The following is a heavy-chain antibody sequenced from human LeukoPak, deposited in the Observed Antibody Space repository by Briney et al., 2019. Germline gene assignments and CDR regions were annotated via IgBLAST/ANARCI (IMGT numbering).Heavy chain of an antibody. J-gene: IGHJ4*02. D-gene: IGHD6-19*01. CDR1: GFPFSSYW. CDR3: AREGISSGWYFDY. Sequence: GGSLRLSCVASGFPFSSYWMTWVRQAPGKGLEWVAVISYDGSNKYYADSVKGRFTISRDNSKNTLYLQMNSLRAEDTAVYYCAREGISSGWYFDYWGQGTLVTVSS. CDR2: ISYDGSNK. V-gene: IGHV3-30-3*01.